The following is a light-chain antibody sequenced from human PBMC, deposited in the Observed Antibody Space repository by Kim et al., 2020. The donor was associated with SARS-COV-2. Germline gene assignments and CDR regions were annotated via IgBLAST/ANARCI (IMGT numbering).Light chain of an antibody. J-gene: IGLJ3*02. CDR2: DNN. V-gene: IGLV1-51*01. CDR3: GTWDSSLSAWV. Sequence: GQMFTISCSGSSSNIGDNYVSWYQQLPGTAPKLLIYDNNKRPSGIPDRFSGSKSGTSATLGITGLQTGDEADYYCGTWDSSLSAWVFGGGTKVTVL. CDR1: SSNIGDNY.